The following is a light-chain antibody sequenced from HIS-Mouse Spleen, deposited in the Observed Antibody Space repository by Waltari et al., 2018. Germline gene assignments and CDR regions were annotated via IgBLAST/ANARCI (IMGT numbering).Light chain of an antibody. CDR2: DVS. Sequence: QSALTQPASVSGSPGQSITISCTGTSSDVGGYNYVSWYQQHPGNAPKRMIYDVSNRPSGVSNRFSGSKSGNTASLTISGLQAEDEADYYCSSYTSSSTRVFGGGTKLTVL. CDR3: SSYTSSSTRV. J-gene: IGLJ3*02. CDR1: SSDVGGYNY. V-gene: IGLV2-14*03.